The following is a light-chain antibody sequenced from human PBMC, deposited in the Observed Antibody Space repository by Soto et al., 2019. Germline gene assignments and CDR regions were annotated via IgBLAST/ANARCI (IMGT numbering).Light chain of an antibody. J-gene: IGLJ3*02. V-gene: IGLV1-51*01. CDR1: SSNIGNNF. CDR2: DNN. CDR3: SSYTSSSTLV. Sequence: QSVLTQPPSLSAAPGQKVTISCSGSSSNIGNNFVSWYQQLPGTAPKLLIYDNNKRPSGIPDRFSGSKSGTSGTLDITGLQTGDEADYYCSSYTSSSTLVFGGGTKLTVL.